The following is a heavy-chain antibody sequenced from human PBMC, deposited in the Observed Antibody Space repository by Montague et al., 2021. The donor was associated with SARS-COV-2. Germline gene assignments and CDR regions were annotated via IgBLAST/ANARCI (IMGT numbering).Heavy chain of an antibody. J-gene: IGHJ5*02. CDR2: IYYRGTT. Sequence: SETLSLTCTVSGGSIGSYYWSWLRQPPGKGLEWIGYIYYRGTTNYNPSLESRLTMSVGTSKNQFSLNLSSVTAADTAMYFCARELQYNWFDPWGQGTLVTVSS. V-gene: IGHV4-59*01. D-gene: IGHD2-21*02. CDR3: ARELQYNWFDP. CDR1: GGSIGSYY.